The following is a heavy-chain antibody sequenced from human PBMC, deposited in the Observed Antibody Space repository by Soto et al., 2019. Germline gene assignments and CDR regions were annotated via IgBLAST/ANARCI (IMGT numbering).Heavy chain of an antibody. J-gene: IGHJ4*02. D-gene: IGHD3-10*01. Sequence: TGGPMRLPCAASGFTFSNAWMNWVRQTQGKGLEWVGRIKSKTDGGTTDYAAPVKGRFTISRDDSKNTLYLQMNSLKTEDTAVYYCTTRGYLWFGVDYWGQGTLVTVSS. CDR1: GFTFSNAW. CDR2: IKSKTDGGTT. CDR3: TTRGYLWFGVDY. V-gene: IGHV3-15*07.